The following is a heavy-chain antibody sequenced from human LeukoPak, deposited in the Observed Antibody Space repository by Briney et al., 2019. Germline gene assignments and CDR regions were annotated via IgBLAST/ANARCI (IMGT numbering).Heavy chain of an antibody. CDR2: ISSSSSYI. V-gene: IGHV3-21*01. J-gene: IGHJ6*02. Sequence: GSLRLSCAASGFTFSSYSMNWVRQAPGKGLEWVSSISSSSSYIYYADSVKGRFTISRDNAKNSLYLQMNSLRAEDTAVYYCARDPGAAAARYYYGMDVWGQGTTVTVSS. CDR1: GFTFSSYS. CDR3: ARDPGAAAARYYYGMDV. D-gene: IGHD6-13*01.